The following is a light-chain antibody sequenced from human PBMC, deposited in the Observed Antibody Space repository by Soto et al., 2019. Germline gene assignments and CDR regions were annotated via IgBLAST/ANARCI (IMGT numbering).Light chain of an antibody. CDR2: DAS. V-gene: IGKV3-11*01. J-gene: IGKJ5*01. CDR1: QSVSSY. CDR3: QQRSNLIT. Sequence: EIVLTQPPATLSLSPGERATLSCRASQSVSSYLAWYQQKPGQAPRLLIYDASNRATGIPARFSGSGSGTDFTLTISSLEPEDFAVYYCQQRSNLITFGQGNDWRL.